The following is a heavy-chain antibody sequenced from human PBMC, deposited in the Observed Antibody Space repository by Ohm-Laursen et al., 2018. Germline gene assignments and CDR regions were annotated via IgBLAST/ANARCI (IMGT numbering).Heavy chain of an antibody. CDR2: ISSSGSTI. D-gene: IGHD3-10*01. V-gene: IGHV3-11*01. J-gene: IGHJ4*02. Sequence: SLRLSCAASGFTFSDYYMSWIRQAPGKGLEWVSYISSSGSTIYYADSVKGRFTISRDNAKNSLYLQMNSLRAEDTAVYYCARDRHYYGSGSYYNSLSRGPDYWGQGTLVTVSS. CDR3: ARDRHYYGSGSYYNSLSRGPDY. CDR1: GFTFSDYY.